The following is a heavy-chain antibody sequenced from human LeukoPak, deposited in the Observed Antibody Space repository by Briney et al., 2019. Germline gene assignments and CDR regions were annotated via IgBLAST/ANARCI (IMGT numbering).Heavy chain of an antibody. CDR2: ISAYNGNT. J-gene: IGHJ4*02. Sequence: GSSVKVSCKASGGTFSSYAITWVRQAPGQGLEWMGWISAYNGNTNYAQKFQGRVTMTTDTSTSTAYMELRSLRFDDTAVYYCARSPEWFGESRNSYFDYWGQGTLVTVSS. CDR1: GGTFSSYA. D-gene: IGHD3-10*01. CDR3: ARSPEWFGESRNSYFDY. V-gene: IGHV1-18*01.